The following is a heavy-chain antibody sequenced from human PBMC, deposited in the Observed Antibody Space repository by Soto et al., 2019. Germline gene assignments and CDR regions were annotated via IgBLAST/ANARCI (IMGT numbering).Heavy chain of an antibody. J-gene: IGHJ6*02. CDR1: GFIFDDHV. D-gene: IGHD3-3*01. CDR3: ARSWSGSTSGRVDV. V-gene: IGHV3-9*01. Sequence: EVQLVESGGGLVHPGRSLRLSCVASGFIFDDHVMHWVRQVPGKGLEWVGHITWDGYSIGYGGSVRGRFTISRDNATNTLDLQMNSLRPEDTALYYCARSWSGSTSGRVDVWGQGTTVTVSS. CDR2: ITWDGYSI.